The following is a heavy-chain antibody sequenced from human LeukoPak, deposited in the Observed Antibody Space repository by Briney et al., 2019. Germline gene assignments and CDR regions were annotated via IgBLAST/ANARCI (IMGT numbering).Heavy chain of an antibody. Sequence: SQTLSLTCAISGDSVSSNSAAWNWIRQSPSRGLEWLGRTYYRSKWYNDYAVSVKSRITINPDTSKNQLSLKLGSVTAADTAVYYCARSSRQQLVRVNRFDPWGQGTLVTASS. CDR1: GDSVSSNSAA. CDR2: TYYRSKWYN. D-gene: IGHD6-13*01. V-gene: IGHV6-1*01. J-gene: IGHJ5*02. CDR3: ARSSRQQLVRVNRFDP.